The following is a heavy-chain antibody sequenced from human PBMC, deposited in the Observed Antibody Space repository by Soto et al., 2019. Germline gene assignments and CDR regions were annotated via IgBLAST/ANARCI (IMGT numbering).Heavy chain of an antibody. J-gene: IGHJ6*02. V-gene: IGHV1-2*02. Sequence: SVKVSCKASGYTFTGYYMHWVRQAPGQGLEWMGWINPNSGGTNYAQKFQGRVTMTRDTSISTAYMELSRLRSDDTAVYYCARDRTGVAAAGSEYYYYYYGMDVWGQGTTVTVSS. CDR2: INPNSGGT. CDR3: ARDRTGVAAAGSEYYYYYYGMDV. D-gene: IGHD6-13*01. CDR1: GYTFTGYY.